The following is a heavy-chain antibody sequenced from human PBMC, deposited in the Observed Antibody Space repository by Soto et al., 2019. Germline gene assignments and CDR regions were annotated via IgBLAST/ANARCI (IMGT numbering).Heavy chain of an antibody. V-gene: IGHV3-30*18. CDR2: ISYDGSHK. Sequence: GGSLRLSCAASGFTFSNYGMHWVRQAPGKGLEWVAVISYDGSHKYYADSVKGRFTISRDNSKNTLYLQMNSLRAEDTAVYYCAKTRGVLRFLLVGMDVWGQGTTVTVSS. CDR1: GFTFSNYG. J-gene: IGHJ6*02. D-gene: IGHD3-3*01. CDR3: AKTRGVLRFLLVGMDV.